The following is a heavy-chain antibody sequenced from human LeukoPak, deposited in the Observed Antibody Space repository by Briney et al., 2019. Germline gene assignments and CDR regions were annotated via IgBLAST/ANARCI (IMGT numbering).Heavy chain of an antibody. CDR1: GYTFTDYY. D-gene: IGHD3-3*01. CDR3: ARGNEIFGVITIKTWFDH. V-gene: IGHV1-2*02. J-gene: IGHJ5*02. CDR2: INPKSGGT. Sequence: ASVKVSCKASGYTFTDYYTYWVRQAPGQGLEWMGWINPKSGGTKSAQKFQGRVTMTRDTSINTAYMELSRLRFDDTAVYYCARGNEIFGVITIKTWFDHWGQGTVVTVSS.